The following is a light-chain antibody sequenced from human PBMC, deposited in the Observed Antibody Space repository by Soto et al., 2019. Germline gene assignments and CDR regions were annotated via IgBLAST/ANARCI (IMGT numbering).Light chain of an antibody. V-gene: IGKV3-20*01. CDR3: QQYANSHGT. CDR2: GAS. Sequence: ENVMTQSPGTLSLSPGARATLSCRASQSVSTNYVAWYQQKPGQAPRLLIYGASSRASGIPDRFRGSGSGTDFTLTISRLEPEDFAVYYCQQYANSHGTFGQGTKVDIK. J-gene: IGKJ1*01. CDR1: QSVSTNY.